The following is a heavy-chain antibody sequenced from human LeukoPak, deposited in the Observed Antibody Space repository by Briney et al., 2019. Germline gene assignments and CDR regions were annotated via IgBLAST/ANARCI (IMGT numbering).Heavy chain of an antibody. D-gene: IGHD4-17*01. V-gene: IGHV4-38-2*02. CDR1: GYSISSGYY. CDR3: AREEGYGDYGWFDP. J-gene: IGHJ5*02. Sequence: PSEALSLTCTVSGYSISSGYYWGWIRQPPGKGLEWIGYIYYSGSTNYNPSLKSRVTISVDMSKNRFSLKLSSVTAADTAVYYCAREEGYGDYGWFDPWGQGTLVTVSS. CDR2: IYYSGST.